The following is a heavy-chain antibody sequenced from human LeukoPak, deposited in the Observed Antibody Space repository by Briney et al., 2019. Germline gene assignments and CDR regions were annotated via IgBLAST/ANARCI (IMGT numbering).Heavy chain of an antibody. V-gene: IGHV4-34*01. CDR3: ARGLDYGDPVYFDY. CDR2: INRSGST. D-gene: IGHD4-17*01. CDR1: GGSFSGYY. Sequence: KPSETLSLTCAVYGGSFSGYYWSWIRQPPGKGLEWIGEINRSGSTNYNPSLKSRVTISVDTSKNQFSLKLSSVTAADTAVYYCARGLDYGDPVYFDYWGQGTLVTVSS. J-gene: IGHJ4*02.